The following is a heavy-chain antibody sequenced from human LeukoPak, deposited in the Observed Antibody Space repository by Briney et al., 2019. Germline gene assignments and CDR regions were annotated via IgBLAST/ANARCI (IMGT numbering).Heavy chain of an antibody. J-gene: IGHJ3*02. CDR3: ATTRYSSSWYHSRDAFDI. V-gene: IGHV1-18*01. Sequence: ASVKVSCKASGYTFTSYGISWVRQAPGQGLEWMGWISAYNGNTNYAQKLQGRVTMTTDTSTSTAYMELRSLRSDDTAVYYCATTRYSSSWYHSRDAFDIWGQGTMVTVSS. D-gene: IGHD6-13*01. CDR1: GYTFTSYG. CDR2: ISAYNGNT.